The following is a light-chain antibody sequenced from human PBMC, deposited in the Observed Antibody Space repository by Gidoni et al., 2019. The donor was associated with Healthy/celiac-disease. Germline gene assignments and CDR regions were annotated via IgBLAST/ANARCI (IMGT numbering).Light chain of an antibody. CDR1: SSYVGGYNY. CDR2: DVS. V-gene: IGLV2-14*01. CDR3: SSYTSSSTLE. Sequence: QSDLTQPAPVSGSPGQSITISCTGTSSYVGGYNYVTWYQQHPGKAPKLMIYDVSNRPSGVSNRFSGSKSGNTASLTISGLQAEDEADYYCSSYTSSSTLEFGGGTKLTVL. J-gene: IGLJ2*01.